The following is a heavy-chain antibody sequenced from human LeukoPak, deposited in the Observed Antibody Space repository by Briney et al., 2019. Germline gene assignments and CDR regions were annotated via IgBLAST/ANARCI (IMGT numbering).Heavy chain of an antibody. J-gene: IGHJ3*02. D-gene: IGHD2/OR15-2a*01. CDR1: GFTFNTYG. CDR2: IRYDGTSK. V-gene: IGHV3-30*02. CDR3: AKYGNTFDM. Sequence: GGSLRLSCAASGFTFNTYGVHWVRQAPGKGLEWVSFIRYDGTSKFYADSAKGRFTISRDNSKNTLYLQMNSLRVEDTAVYYCAKYGNTFDMWGQGTMVTVSS.